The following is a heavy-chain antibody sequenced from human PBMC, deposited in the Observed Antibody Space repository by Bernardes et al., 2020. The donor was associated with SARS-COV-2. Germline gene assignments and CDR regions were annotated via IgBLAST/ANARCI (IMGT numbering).Heavy chain of an antibody. J-gene: IGHJ6*02. D-gene: IGHD2-2*01. V-gene: IGHV1-24*01. CDR3: ARTFGKLVPAAMPTYGMDV. CDR2: FDPEDGET. CDR1: GYTLTELS. Sequence: ASVKVSCKVSGYTLTELSMHWVRQAPGKGLEWMGGFDPEDGETIYAQKFQGRVTITADESTSTAYMELSSLRSEDTAVYYCARTFGKLVPAAMPTYGMDVWGQGTTVTVSS.